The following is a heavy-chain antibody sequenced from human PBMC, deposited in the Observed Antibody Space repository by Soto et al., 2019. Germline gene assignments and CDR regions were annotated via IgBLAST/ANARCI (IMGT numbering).Heavy chain of an antibody. D-gene: IGHD2-15*01. Sequence: QVQLVQSGAEVKKPGASVKVSCKASGYTFTSYGISWVRQAPGQGLEWMGWISAYNGNTNYAQKLQGRVTMTTDTSMSTAYMELRSLRSDDTAVYYCARVQGYCSGGSCLAYYYGMDVWGQGTTVTVSS. CDR1: GYTFTSYG. V-gene: IGHV1-18*01. J-gene: IGHJ6*02. CDR3: ARVQGYCSGGSCLAYYYGMDV. CDR2: ISAYNGNT.